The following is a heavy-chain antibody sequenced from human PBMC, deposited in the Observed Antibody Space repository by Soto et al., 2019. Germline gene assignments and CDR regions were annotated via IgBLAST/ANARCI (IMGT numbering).Heavy chain of an antibody. D-gene: IGHD6-6*01. V-gene: IGHV1-46*01. J-gene: IGHJ6*02. CDR2: INPSGGST. CDR1: GYTFTSYY. CDR3: ATDIRWQLVGYYYFGMDV. Sequence: ASVKVSFKASGYTFTSYYMHWVRQAPGQGLEWMGIINPSGGSTSYAQKFQGRVTMTRDTSTSTVYMELSSLRSEDTAVYYCATDIRWQLVGYYYFGMDVWGQGTTVTVSS.